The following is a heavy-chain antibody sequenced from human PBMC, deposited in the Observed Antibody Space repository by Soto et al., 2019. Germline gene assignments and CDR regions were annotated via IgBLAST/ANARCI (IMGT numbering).Heavy chain of an antibody. D-gene: IGHD3-16*01. V-gene: IGHV1-69*01. CDR2: IIPIHGTT. J-gene: IGHJ4*02. CDR1: GGSLTSYP. CDR3: ARGWGLVS. Sequence: QMEQSGAEVRKPGSSVKVSCKPSGGSLTSYPMAWVRHAPGQGFEWMGGIIPIHGTTEYAQKFQGRVTITADESTNRATLELTGLTSEDTSVYYCARGWGLVSWGQGTLVTVSS.